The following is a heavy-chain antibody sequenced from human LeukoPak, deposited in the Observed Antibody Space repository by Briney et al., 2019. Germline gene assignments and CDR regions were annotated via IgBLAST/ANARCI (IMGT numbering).Heavy chain of an antibody. CDR1: GYTFTSYY. CDR3: ATTSGGAAAGDYYYYGMDV. D-gene: IGHD6-13*01. CDR2: INPSGGST. Sequence: GASVKVSCKASGYTFTSYYMHWVRQAPGQGLEWMGIINPSGGSTSYAQKFQGRVTMTRDTSTSTVYMELSSLRSEDTAVYYCATTSGGAAAGDYYYYGMDVWGKGTTVTVSS. J-gene: IGHJ6*04. V-gene: IGHV1-46*01.